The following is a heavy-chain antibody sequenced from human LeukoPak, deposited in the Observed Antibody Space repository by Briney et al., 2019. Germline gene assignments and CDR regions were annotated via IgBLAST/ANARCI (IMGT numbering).Heavy chain of an antibody. J-gene: IGHJ5*02. Sequence: GGSLRLSCAASGFTFSSYGMHWVRQAPGKGLEWVAVISYDGSNKYYADSVKGRFTISRDNSKNTLYLQMNSLRAEDTAVYYCARRDGGYSSSWSQYNWFDPWGQGTLVTVSS. V-gene: IGHV3-30*03. CDR1: GFTFSSYG. CDR3: ARRDGGYSSSWSQYNWFDP. CDR2: ISYDGSNK. D-gene: IGHD6-13*01.